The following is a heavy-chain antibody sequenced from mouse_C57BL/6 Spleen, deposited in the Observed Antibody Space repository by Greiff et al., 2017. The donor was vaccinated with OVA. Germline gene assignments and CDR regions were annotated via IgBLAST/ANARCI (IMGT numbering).Heavy chain of an antibody. CDR2: INPSNGGT. CDR3: AGYYYGGFDY. CDR1: GYSFTDYN. D-gene: IGHD1-1*01. V-gene: IGHV1-53*01. J-gene: IGHJ2*01. Sequence: QVQLQQSGPELVKPGASVKISCKASGYSFTDYNMNWVKQRPGQGLEWIGNINPSNGGTNYNEKFKSKATLTVDKSSSTAYMQLSSLTSEDSAVYYCAGYYYGGFDYWGQGTTLTVSS.